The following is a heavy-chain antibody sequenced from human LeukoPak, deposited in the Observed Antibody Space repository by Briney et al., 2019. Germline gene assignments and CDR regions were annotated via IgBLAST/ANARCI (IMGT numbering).Heavy chain of an antibody. D-gene: IGHD3-16*02. V-gene: IGHV3-30*04. CDR3: ARDPDDYDYVWGSYRKGGGFDY. J-gene: IGHJ4*02. CDR2: ISYDGSNK. Sequence: QAGGSLRLSCAASGFTFSSYAMHWVRQAPGKGLEWVAVISYDGSNKYYADSVKGRFTISRDNSKNTLYLQMNSLRAEDTAVYYCARDPDDYDYVWGSYRKGGGFDYWGQGTLVTVSS. CDR1: GFTFSSYA.